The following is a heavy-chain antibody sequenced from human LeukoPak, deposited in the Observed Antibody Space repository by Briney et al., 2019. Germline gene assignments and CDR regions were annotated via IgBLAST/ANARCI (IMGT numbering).Heavy chain of an antibody. D-gene: IGHD1-26*01. Sequence: ASVKVSCKASGYTFTSYDINWVRQATGQGLEWMGWMNPNSGNTGYAQKFQGRVTMTRNTSISTAYMELSSLRSEDTAVYYCARDKREVKGFVYWGQGTLVTVSS. V-gene: IGHV1-8*01. J-gene: IGHJ4*02. CDR2: MNPNSGNT. CDR1: GYTFTSYD. CDR3: ARDKREVKGFVY.